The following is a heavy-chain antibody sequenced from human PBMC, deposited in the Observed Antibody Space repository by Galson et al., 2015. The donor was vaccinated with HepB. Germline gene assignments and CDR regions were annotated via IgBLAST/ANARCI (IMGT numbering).Heavy chain of an antibody. V-gene: IGHV4-39*01. CDR3: AKYQDYDFWSGHNWFDP. Sequence: ETLSLTCTVSGGSISSSSYYWGWIRQPPGKGLEWIGSIYYSGSTYYNPSLKSRVTISVDTSKNQFSLKLSSVTAADTAVYYCAKYQDYDFWSGHNWFDPWGQGTLVTVSS. CDR2: IYYSGST. J-gene: IGHJ5*02. CDR1: GGSISSSSYY. D-gene: IGHD3-3*01.